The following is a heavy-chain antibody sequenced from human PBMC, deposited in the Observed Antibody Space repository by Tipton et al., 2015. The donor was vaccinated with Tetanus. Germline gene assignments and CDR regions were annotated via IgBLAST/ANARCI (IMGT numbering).Heavy chain of an antibody. D-gene: IGHD2/OR15-2a*01. Sequence: SLRLYCAGSGFTFSNYGMSWVRQAPGKGLEWVSDVDYSGASTFYADSVKGRFTISKDNSKSTLYLQVNSLRAEDTAVYYCAKRLSNVRMTRGAFDIWGQGTMVTVSS. CDR1: GFTFSNYG. CDR2: VDYSGAST. V-gene: IGHV3-23*01. J-gene: IGHJ3*02. CDR3: AKRLSNVRMTRGAFDI.